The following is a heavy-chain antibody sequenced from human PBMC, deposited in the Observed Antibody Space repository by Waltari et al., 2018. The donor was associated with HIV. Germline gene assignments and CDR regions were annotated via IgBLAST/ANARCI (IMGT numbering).Heavy chain of an antibody. V-gene: IGHV3-48*01. CDR3: ARDYSGTYADFDY. CDR2: INSSGSTI. J-gene: IGHJ4*02. D-gene: IGHD1-26*01. Sequence: EVQLVESGGGLVQLGGSMRAACAASGCTFSSYSMNWVRQAPGKGLEWVSYINSSGSTIYYADSLRGRFTISRDNAKNSLYLQLNSLRAEDTAVYYCARDYSGTYADFDYWGQGTLVTVSS. CDR1: GCTFSSYS.